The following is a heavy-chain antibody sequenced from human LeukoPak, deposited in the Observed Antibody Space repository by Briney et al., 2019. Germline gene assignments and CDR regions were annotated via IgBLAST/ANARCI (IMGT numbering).Heavy chain of an antibody. CDR1: GFTFSSYA. J-gene: IGHJ4*02. Sequence: GGSLRLSCAASGFTFSSYAMHWVRQAPGKGPEWVAVISYDGSDKYYADSVKGRFTISRDNSKNTLYLQMNSLRAEDTAVYYCASPDSSSWTPIDYWGQGTLVTVSS. CDR2: ISYDGSDK. CDR3: ASPDSSSWTPIDY. V-gene: IGHV3-30-3*01. D-gene: IGHD6-13*01.